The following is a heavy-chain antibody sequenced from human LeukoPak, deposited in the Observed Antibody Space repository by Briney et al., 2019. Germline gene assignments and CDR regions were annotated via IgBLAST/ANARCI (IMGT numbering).Heavy chain of an antibody. D-gene: IGHD7-27*01. J-gene: IGHJ4*02. Sequence: SETLSLTCAVYGGSFSGYYWCWIRQPPGKGLEWIGEINHSGSTNYNPSLKSRVTISVDTSKNQFSLKLSSVTAADTAVYYCASLTGDGDYWGQETLVTVSS. CDR3: ASLTGDGDY. CDR1: GGSFSGYY. V-gene: IGHV4-34*01. CDR2: INHSGST.